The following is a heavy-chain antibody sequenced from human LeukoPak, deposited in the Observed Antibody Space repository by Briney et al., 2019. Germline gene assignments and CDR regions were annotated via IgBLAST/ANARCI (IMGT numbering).Heavy chain of an antibody. D-gene: IGHD1-26*01. CDR1: VDSMFGYY. CDR3: ARESSGNYYNWFDP. J-gene: IGHJ5*02. CDR2: IYHSGST. Sequence: SETLSLTCTVSVDSMFGYYLGWIRQPPGKGLEWIGSIYHSGSTYYNPSLKSRVTISVDTSKNQFSLKLSSVTAADTAVYYCARESSGNYYNWFDPWGQGTLVTVSS. V-gene: IGHV4-38-2*02.